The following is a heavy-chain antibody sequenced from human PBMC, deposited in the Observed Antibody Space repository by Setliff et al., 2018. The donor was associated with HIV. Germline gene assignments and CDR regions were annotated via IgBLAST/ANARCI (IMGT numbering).Heavy chain of an antibody. CDR2: IKQDGGEK. Sequence: GGSLRLSCVASEFTLSNYAMSWVRQAPGKGLEWVASIKQDGGEKYFVASVKDRFTISRDNSKNSLYLQMNSLRAEDMALYYCAKGISGSYLIYYFDYWGQGTLVTVSS. CDR3: AKGISGSYLIYYFDY. CDR1: EFTLSNYA. J-gene: IGHJ4*02. D-gene: IGHD1-26*01. V-gene: IGHV3-7*03.